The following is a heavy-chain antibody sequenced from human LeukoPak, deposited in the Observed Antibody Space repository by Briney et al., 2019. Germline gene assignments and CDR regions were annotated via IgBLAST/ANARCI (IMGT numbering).Heavy chain of an antibody. J-gene: IGHJ4*02. CDR3: ARGIVVTGTWDYFDY. D-gene: IGHD6-19*01. V-gene: IGHV1-46*01. Sequence: ASVKVSCKASGYTFTYYYMHWVRQAPGQGLEWMGIINPSSGSTSYAQKFQGRVTMTRDTSTSTVYMDVSSLRSDDTAVYYCARGIVVTGTWDYFDYWGQGTLVTVSS. CDR1: GYTFTYYY. CDR2: INPSSGST.